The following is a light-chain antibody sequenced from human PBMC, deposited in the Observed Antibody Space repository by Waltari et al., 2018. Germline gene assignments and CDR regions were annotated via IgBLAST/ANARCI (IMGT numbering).Light chain of an antibody. CDR2: GAS. CDR1: QTINNW. Sequence: DIQMTQSPSTLSASVGDKVTITFRASQTINNWLAWYQLKPGKAPKRLIYGASTLDSGVPSRFTGSQSETDFTLTISSLQPDDFATYYCQQYHTFSGSFGQGTKVEVK. V-gene: IGKV1-5*03. CDR3: QQYHTFSGS. J-gene: IGKJ1*01.